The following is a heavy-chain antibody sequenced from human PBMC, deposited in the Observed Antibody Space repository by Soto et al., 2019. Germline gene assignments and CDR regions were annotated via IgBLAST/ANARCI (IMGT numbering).Heavy chain of an antibody. CDR2: IYPGDSDT. V-gene: IGHV5-51*01. D-gene: IGHD6-13*01. CDR1: GYSFTSYW. J-gene: IGHJ6*02. CDR3: ARAAAGTFSSYYYGMDV. Sequence: GESLKISCKGSGYSFTSYWIGWVRQMPGKGLEWMGIIYPGDSDTRYSPSFQGQVTISADKSISTAYLQWSSLKASDTAMYYCARAAAGTFSSYYYGMDVWGQGTTVTVSS.